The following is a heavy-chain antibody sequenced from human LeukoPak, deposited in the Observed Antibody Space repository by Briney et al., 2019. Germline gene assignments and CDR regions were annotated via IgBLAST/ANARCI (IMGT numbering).Heavy chain of an antibody. V-gene: IGHV3-9*03. CDR3: AKDFYPVAMGSGYVFDS. CDR2: INSNGNIL. Sequence: GRSLRLSCAASGFIFDHYALHWVRQAPGKGLEWVSGINSNGNILCYADSVKGRFTISRDNAKNSLFLQMNSLKVEDMALYYCAKDFYPVAMGSGYVFDSWGQGTLVTVSS. D-gene: IGHD3-22*01. J-gene: IGHJ4*02. CDR1: GFIFDHYA.